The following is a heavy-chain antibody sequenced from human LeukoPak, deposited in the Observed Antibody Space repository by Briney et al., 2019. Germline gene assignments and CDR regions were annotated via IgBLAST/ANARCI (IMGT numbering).Heavy chain of an antibody. CDR2: IIPIFGTA. Sequence: ASVKVSCKASGGTFSSYAISWVRQAPGQGLEWMGGIIPIFGTANYAQKFQGRVTITADESTSTAYMELSSLRSEDTAVYYCARVHDILTGPITGGDDYWGQGTLVTVSS. CDR3: ARVHDILTGPITGGDDY. D-gene: IGHD3-9*01. CDR1: GGTFSSYA. J-gene: IGHJ4*02. V-gene: IGHV1-69*13.